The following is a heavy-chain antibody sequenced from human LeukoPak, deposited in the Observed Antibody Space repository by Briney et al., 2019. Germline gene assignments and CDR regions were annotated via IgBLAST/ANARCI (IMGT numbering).Heavy chain of an antibody. CDR1: DGSINSYY. CDR2: IYYNGNT. Sequence: SETLSLTCYVSDGSINSYYWNWIRRPPGKGLEWIGYIYYNGNTNYSPSLKSRVTMSVDTSKNLFSLKVSSVTAADTAVYYCARGRSNYYGMDVWGQGTTVTVSS. D-gene: IGHD1-26*01. CDR3: ARGRSNYYGMDV. J-gene: IGHJ6*02. V-gene: IGHV4-59*01.